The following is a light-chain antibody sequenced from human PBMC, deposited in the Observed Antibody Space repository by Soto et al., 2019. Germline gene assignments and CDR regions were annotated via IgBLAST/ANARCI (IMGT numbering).Light chain of an antibody. Sequence: DIQMTQSPSFVSASVGDRVTVTCRASQDISSWLAWYQQKPGKAPKLLIYTTSTLGSGVPSRFSGSRSGTDFTLTISGLQPEDFATYYCQQANRFPISFGQGTRLEIK. CDR3: QQANRFPIS. CDR1: QDISSW. CDR2: TTS. J-gene: IGKJ5*01. V-gene: IGKV1-12*01.